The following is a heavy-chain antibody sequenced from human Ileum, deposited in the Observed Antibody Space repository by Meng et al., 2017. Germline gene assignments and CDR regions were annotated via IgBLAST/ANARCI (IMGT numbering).Heavy chain of an antibody. J-gene: IGHJ4*02. D-gene: IGHD3-10*01. CDR3: ARFYGSGTFEVHDY. Sequence: VPPGESGPGPGRPPETRPPTCNVSGGPVSRVSYYWSWIRQTPRKGLEWIGLIHYSGSRNYNPSLKSRVTMSVDTSKNQVSLRLTSVTAADTAVYYCARFYGSGTFEVHDYWGQGTLVTVSS. CDR1: GGPVSRVSYY. V-gene: IGHV4-61*01. CDR2: IHYSGSR.